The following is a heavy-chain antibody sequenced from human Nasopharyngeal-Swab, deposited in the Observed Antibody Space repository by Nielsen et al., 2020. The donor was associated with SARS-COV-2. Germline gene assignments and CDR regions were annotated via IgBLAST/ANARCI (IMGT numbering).Heavy chain of an antibody. V-gene: IGHV3-15*07. CDR2: IKSKTDGGTT. J-gene: IGHJ4*02. D-gene: IGHD6-19*01. CDR3: TTGRPGIAVAGTDY. Sequence: GKRMEGVGRIKSKTDGGTTDYAAPVEGRFTISRDDSKNTLYLQMNSLKTEDTAVYYCTTGRPGIAVAGTDYWGQGTLVTVSS.